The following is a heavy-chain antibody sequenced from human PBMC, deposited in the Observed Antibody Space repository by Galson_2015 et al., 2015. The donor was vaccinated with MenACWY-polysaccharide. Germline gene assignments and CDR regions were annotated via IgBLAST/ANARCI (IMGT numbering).Heavy chain of an antibody. J-gene: IGHJ4*02. V-gene: IGHV3-7*03. CDR1: EFTLNSHW. CDR2: IKKDGSEK. CDR3: ERGPACGVRVDFLDL. D-gene: IGHD2-15*01. Sequence: SLRLSCAASEFTLNSHWMSWVRQAPGKGLEWVADIKKDGSEKYYVDSVKGRFTISRDNSKNSLYLQMNSLRAEDTAIYYFERGPACGVRVDFLDLWGPGSLFTVSS.